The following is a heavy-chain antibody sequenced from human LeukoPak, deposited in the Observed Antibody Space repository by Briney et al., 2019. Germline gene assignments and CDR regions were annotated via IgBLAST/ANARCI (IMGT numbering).Heavy chain of an antibody. CDR1: GFTFSSYA. D-gene: IGHD6-19*01. V-gene: IGHV3-23*01. CDR2: ISGRGGGT. Sequence: GGSLRLSCAASGFTFSSYAVSWVRQAPGKGLKWFSAISGRGGGTYYADSVKGRFTISRDNSKNTLYLQMNSLSTEDTAVYYCAKTTTGYSSGRYPGWPVDYWGQGTLVTVSS. J-gene: IGHJ4*02. CDR3: AKTTTGYSSGRYPGWPVDY.